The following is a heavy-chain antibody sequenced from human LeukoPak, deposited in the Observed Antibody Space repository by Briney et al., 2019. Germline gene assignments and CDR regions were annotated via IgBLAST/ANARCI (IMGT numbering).Heavy chain of an antibody. V-gene: IGHV4-39*01. D-gene: IGHD3-22*01. CDR3: ASFLGNTYYYDSSGYYSFDY. CDR2: IYYSGST. CDR1: GGSISSDNYY. Sequence: SETLSLTCTVSGGSISSDNYYWGWIRQPPGKGLEFIGSIYYSGSTYYNPSLKSRVTISVDTSKNQFSLKLSSVTAADTAVYYCASFLGNTYYYDSSGYYSFDYWGQGTLVTVSS. J-gene: IGHJ4*02.